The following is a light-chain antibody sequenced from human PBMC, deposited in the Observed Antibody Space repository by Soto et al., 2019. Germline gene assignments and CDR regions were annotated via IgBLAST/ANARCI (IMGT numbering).Light chain of an antibody. V-gene: IGKV4-1*01. Sequence: DIVMTQSPDSLAVSLGERATINCKSSQSVLYSSNNKNYLAWYQQKPGQPPKLXSDWASTRESGVPDRVSGSGSGTDVTLTISSLQAEDVAVYYCQQYYSTPLTFGGGTKVDIK. J-gene: IGKJ4*01. CDR1: QSVLYSSNNKNY. CDR3: QQYYSTPLT. CDR2: WAS.